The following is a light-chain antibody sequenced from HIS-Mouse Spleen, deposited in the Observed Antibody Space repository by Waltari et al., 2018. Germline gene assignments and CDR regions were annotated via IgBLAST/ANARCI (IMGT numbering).Light chain of an antibody. Sequence: QSVLTQPPSVSGAPGQRVTISCTGSSSNIGAGYDVHWYQQLPGTAPKLLIYGNSNRPSGVPDLFSGSKSGPSASLAITGLQAEDEADYYCQSYDSSLSGPVVFGGGTKLTVL. J-gene: IGLJ2*01. CDR1: SSNIGAGYD. CDR3: QSYDSSLSGPVV. V-gene: IGLV1-40*01. CDR2: GNS.